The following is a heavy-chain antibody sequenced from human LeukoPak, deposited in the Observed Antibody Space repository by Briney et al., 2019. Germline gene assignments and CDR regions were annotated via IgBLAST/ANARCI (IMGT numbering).Heavy chain of an antibody. D-gene: IGHD1-14*01. CDR1: GGSISISGHY. Sequence: SDTLSLTCTVSGGSISISGHYWGWIRQPPGKGLEWIASIYYDGRTLYNPSLKSRVTISVDTSANQFSLRLTSMTAPDTAVYYCAGLGLKTTGTIYWGQGTLVTVSS. CDR2: IYYDGRT. J-gene: IGHJ4*02. V-gene: IGHV4-39*01. CDR3: AGLGLKTTGTIY.